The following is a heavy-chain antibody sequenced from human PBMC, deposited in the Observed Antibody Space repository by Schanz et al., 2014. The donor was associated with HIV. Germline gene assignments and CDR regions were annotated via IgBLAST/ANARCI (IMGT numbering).Heavy chain of an antibody. Sequence: QVQLVESGGGVVQPGRSLRLSCAASGFTFSSYGIHWVRQAPGKGLEWVAMISYDGSDKYYADSVKGRFTISRDNSKSTLYLQMSSLSAEDTAVYYCALSRPSGYGGSWYFDLWGRGTLVAVSS. CDR1: GFTFSSYG. D-gene: IGHD2-15*01. V-gene: IGHV3-30*03. CDR2: ISYDGSDK. CDR3: ALSRPSGYGGSWYFDL. J-gene: IGHJ2*01.